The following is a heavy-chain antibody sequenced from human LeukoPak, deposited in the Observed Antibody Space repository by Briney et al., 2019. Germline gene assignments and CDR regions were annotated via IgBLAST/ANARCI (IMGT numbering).Heavy chain of an antibody. D-gene: IGHD3-3*01. CDR3: ARVRNDFWSGYGNWFDP. V-gene: IGHV4-34*01. J-gene: IGHJ5*02. CDR2: INHSGST. Sequence: PSETLSLTCAVYGGSFSGYYWSWIRQPPGKRLEWIGEINHSGSTNYDPSLKSRVTISVDTSKNQFSLKLSSVTAADTAVYYCARVRNDFWSGYGNWFDPWGQGTLVTVSS. CDR1: GGSFSGYY.